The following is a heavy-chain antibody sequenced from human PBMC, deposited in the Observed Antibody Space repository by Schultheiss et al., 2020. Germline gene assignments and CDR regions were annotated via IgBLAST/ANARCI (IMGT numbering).Heavy chain of an antibody. Sequence: SQTLSRTCAISGDSVSSNSAAWNWIRQSPSRGLEWLGRTYYRSKWYNDYAVSVKSRITINPDTSKNQFSLQLNSVTPEDTAVYYCARGGYSSGWYVYYYYGMDVWGQGTTVTVSS. J-gene: IGHJ6*02. CDR3: ARGGYSSGWYVYYYYGMDV. D-gene: IGHD6-19*01. CDR1: GDSVSSNSAA. CDR2: TYYRSKWYN. V-gene: IGHV6-1*01.